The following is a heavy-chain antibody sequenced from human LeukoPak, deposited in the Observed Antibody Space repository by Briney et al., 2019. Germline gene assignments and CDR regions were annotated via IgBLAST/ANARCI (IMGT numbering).Heavy chain of an antibody. CDR3: ARIWSARDWFDP. CDR1: GFTFSDYA. CDR2: IKKQSAAT. D-gene: IGHD1-1*01. Sequence: GGSLRLSCAASGFTFSDYAMTWIRQAPGKGLEWISYIKKQSAATYYADSVAGRFVISRDDAKNSLNLQLTNLRVEDTATYFCARIWSARDWFDPWGQGT. V-gene: IGHV3-11*01. J-gene: IGHJ5*02.